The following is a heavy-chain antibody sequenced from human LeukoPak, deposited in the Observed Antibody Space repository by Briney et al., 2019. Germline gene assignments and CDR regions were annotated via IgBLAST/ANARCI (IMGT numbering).Heavy chain of an antibody. Sequence: GSSLRLSCAASGFTFRNYGMHWVRQAPGKGLEWVAVISSDGSTKHHSDSVRGRFTISRDNSKNTLYLQMNSLRPEDTAVYYCAGPLGTVISGDDASDIWGQGTMVTVSS. J-gene: IGHJ3*02. CDR3: AGPLGTVISGDDASDI. D-gene: IGHD4-17*01. CDR1: GFTFRNYG. CDR2: ISSDGSTK. V-gene: IGHV3-30*03.